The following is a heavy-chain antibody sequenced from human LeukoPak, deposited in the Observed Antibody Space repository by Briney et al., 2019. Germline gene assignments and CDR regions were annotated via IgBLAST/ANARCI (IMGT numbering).Heavy chain of an antibody. V-gene: IGHV3-7*01. CDR3: ARDLLDSSGYYNDAFDI. D-gene: IGHD3-22*01. CDR2: IKQDGSEK. Sequence: PGGSLRLSCAASGFTFSSYWMSWVRQAPGKGLEWVANIKQDGSEKYYVDSVKGRFTISRDNAKNSLYLQMNSLRAEDTAVYYCARDLLDSSGYYNDAFDIWGQGTMVTVSS. J-gene: IGHJ3*02. CDR1: GFTFSSYW.